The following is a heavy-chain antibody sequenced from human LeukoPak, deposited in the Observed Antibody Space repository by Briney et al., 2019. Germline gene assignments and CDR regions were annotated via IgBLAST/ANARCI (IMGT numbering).Heavy chain of an antibody. D-gene: IGHD3-10*01. CDR1: GGSFGGYY. J-gene: IGHJ5*02. CDR3: ARVHLTMVRGVISVWFDP. Sequence: RASETLSLTCAVYGGSFGGYYWSWIRQPPGKGLEWIGEINHSGSTNYNPSLKSRVTISVDTSKNQFSLKLSSVTAADTAVYYCARVHLTMVRGVISVWFDPWGQGTLVTVSS. CDR2: INHSGST. V-gene: IGHV4-34*01.